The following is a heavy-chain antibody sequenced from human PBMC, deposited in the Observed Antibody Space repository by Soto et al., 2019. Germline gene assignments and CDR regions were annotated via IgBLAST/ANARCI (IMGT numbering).Heavy chain of an antibody. CDR1: GYTFTSYA. V-gene: IGHV1-18*01. J-gene: IGHJ4*02. Sequence: ASVKVSCKASGYTFTSYAMHWVRQAPGQRLEWMGWINAYNGNTNYAQKLQGRVTMTTDTSTSTAYMELRSLRSDDTAVYYCARDQGLRYFGPSYWGQGTLVTVSS. D-gene: IGHD3-9*01. CDR2: INAYNGNT. CDR3: ARDQGLRYFGPSY.